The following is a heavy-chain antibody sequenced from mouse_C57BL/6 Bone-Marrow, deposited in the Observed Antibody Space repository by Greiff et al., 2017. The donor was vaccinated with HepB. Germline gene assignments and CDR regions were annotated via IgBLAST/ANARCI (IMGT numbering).Heavy chain of an antibody. CDR3: ARDYYGSKWFAY. J-gene: IGHJ3*01. D-gene: IGHD1-1*01. CDR2: INPNSGST. Sequence: QVHLKQPGAELVKPGASVKLSCKASGYTFTSYWMHWVKQRPGQGLEWIGMINPNSGSTNYNEKFKSKATLTVDKSSSTAYMQLSSLTSEDSAVYCCARDYYGSKWFAYWGQGTLVTVSA. CDR1: GYTFTSYW. V-gene: IGHV1-64*01.